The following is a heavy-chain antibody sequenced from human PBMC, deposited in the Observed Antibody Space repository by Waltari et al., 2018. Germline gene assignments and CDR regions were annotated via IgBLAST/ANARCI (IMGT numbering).Heavy chain of an antibody. J-gene: IGHJ4*02. CDR3: ARGSVQFRSSSPSDY. CDR2: MNPNSGNT. D-gene: IGHD6-6*01. Sequence: QVQLVQSGTEVKIPGASVNVSCKASGYTFTSYDINWVRQATGQGLEWMGWMNPNSGNTGYAQKFQGRVTMTRNTSISTAYMELSSLRSEDTAVYYCARGSVQFRSSSPSDYWGQGTLVTVSS. V-gene: IGHV1-8*01. CDR1: GYTFTSYD.